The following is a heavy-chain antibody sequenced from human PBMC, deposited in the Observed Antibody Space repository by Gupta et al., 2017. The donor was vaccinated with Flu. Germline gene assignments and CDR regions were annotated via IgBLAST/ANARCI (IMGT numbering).Heavy chain of an antibody. CDR3: ARCTGRDV. D-gene: IGHD2-8*01. J-gene: IGHJ6*02. CDR1: GGYISSSSYY. CDR2: IYDSGST. V-gene: IGHV4-39*01. Sequence: GGYISSSSYYWGWSRQPPGKGLEWSGSIYDSGSTYYNPSLKSRVTISVDTSKNQFSLKRSSVTAADTAVYYCARCTGRDVWGQGTTVTVSS.